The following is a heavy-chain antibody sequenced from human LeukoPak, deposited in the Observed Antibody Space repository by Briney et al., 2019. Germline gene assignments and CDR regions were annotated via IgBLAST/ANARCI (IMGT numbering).Heavy chain of an antibody. V-gene: IGHV1-46*01. Sequence: ASVKVSCKASGYTFTDYYMHWMRQAPGRGLEWVGLINPSGSRTICAQKFQGRVTMTRDTSTSTDYMELSSLTSEDTAVYYCARDNSYRDSSWWFDPWGQGTLVTVSS. J-gene: IGHJ5*02. CDR1: GYTFTDYY. CDR2: INPSGSRT. D-gene: IGHD6-6*01. CDR3: ARDNSYRDSSWWFDP.